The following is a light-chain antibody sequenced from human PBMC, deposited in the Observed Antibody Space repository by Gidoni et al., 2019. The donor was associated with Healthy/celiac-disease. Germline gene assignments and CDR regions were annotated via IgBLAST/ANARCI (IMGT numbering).Light chain of an antibody. CDR1: QSISSY. V-gene: IGKV1-39*01. CDR3: QQSYSTPRT. Sequence: IKMNRSPSSLSASLGDRGTIPCRASQSISSYLNWYQQKPGKAPKLLIYAASRLPSGIPSRFSGSGSGTDFTLTISSLQPEDFATYYCQQSYSTPRTFGQGTKVEIK. J-gene: IGKJ1*01. CDR2: AAS.